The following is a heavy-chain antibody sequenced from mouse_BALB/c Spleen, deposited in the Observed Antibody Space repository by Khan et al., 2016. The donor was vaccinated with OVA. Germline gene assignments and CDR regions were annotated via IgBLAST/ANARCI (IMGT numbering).Heavy chain of an antibody. D-gene: IGHD2-10*01. J-gene: IGHJ4*01. CDR1: GHTFTKFG. CDR2: INTYTGES. V-gene: IGHV9-1*02. CDR3: ARPPYFSYVLDN. Sequence: QIQLVQSGPEVKKPGETVKISCKASGHTFTKFGMNWVKQAPGKGLKWMGWINTYTGESTYADDFNGRFAFSLETSARTAYLQINNLKNEDKATYFCARPPYFSYVLDNWGQGTSVTVSS.